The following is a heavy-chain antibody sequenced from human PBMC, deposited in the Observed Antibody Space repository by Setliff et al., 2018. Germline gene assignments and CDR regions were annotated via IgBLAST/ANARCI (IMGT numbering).Heavy chain of an antibody. V-gene: IGHV1-69*10. CDR3: ARGPSPTVTPSRLIYFYHMDV. CDR2: IIPVLGMT. CDR1: GDPFNAYG. D-gene: IGHD4-17*01. Sequence: ASVKVACKASGDPFNAYGVSWVRQAPGQGLEWMGAIIPVLGMTDYAQKFQGRLTITADQSTTTVYMELSSLRFDDTALYYCARGPSPTVTPSRLIYFYHMDVWGTGTTVTVSS. J-gene: IGHJ6*03.